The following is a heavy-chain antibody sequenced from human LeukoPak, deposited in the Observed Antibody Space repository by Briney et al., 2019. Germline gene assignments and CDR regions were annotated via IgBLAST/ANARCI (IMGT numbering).Heavy chain of an antibody. CDR2: IKRDGSAI. Sequence: GESLRLSCAASGFIFSSYWMTWVRQAPGKGLEWVANIKRDGSAINYVDSVKGRFTISRDNAKNSLYLQMSSLRAEDTAVYYCVDLLGFWGQGTQVTVSS. CDR3: VDLLGF. J-gene: IGHJ4*02. D-gene: IGHD3/OR15-3a*01. V-gene: IGHV3-7*01. CDR1: GFIFSSYW.